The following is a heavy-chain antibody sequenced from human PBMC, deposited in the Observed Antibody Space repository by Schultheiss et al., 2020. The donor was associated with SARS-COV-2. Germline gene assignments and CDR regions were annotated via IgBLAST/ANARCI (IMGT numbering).Heavy chain of an antibody. CDR3: AREFYEIRYYYYGMDV. V-gene: IGHV3-33*01. D-gene: IGHD5/OR15-5a*01. CDR2: IWYDGSNK. J-gene: IGHJ6*02. CDR1: GFTFSSYG. Sequence: GGSLRLSCAASGFTFSSYGMDWVRQAPGKGPEWVAVIWYDGSNKYYADSVKGRFTISRDNSKNTLYLQMNSLRAEDTAVYYCAREFYEIRYYYYGMDVWGQGTTVTVSS.